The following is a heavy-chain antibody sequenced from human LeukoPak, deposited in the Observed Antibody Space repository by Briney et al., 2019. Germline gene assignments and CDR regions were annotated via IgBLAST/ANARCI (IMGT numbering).Heavy chain of an antibody. V-gene: IGHV4-34*01. CDR1: GGSFSGYY. CDR2: INHSVST. CDR3: ARGRSVGGVGYYYYMDV. J-gene: IGHJ6*03. D-gene: IGHD2-15*01. Sequence: SETLSLTCAVYGGSFSGYYWSWIPQPPGKGLECIGDINHSVSTNYNPSPKSRVTISVATSKNQFCLKLSSATAAETAVYYSARGRSVGGVGYYYYMDVWSKGTTVTVSS.